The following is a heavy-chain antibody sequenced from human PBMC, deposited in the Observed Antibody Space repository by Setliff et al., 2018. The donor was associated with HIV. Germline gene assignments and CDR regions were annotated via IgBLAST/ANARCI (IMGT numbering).Heavy chain of an antibody. V-gene: IGHV4-4*07. Sequence: PSETLSLTCTVSGGSISGDFWTWIRQPAGEGLEWIGRTHASGTTQCEPSLKNRCSMSIDTSKNQFSLQLSSVTAADTAVYYCARQTATGTSATFDSWGQGSLVTVSS. D-gene: IGHD2-21*02. CDR1: GGSISGDF. J-gene: IGHJ4*02. CDR2: THASGTT. CDR3: ARQTATGTSATFDS.